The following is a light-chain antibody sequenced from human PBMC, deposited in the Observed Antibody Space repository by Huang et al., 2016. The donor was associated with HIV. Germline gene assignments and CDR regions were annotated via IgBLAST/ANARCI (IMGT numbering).Light chain of an antibody. V-gene: IGKV2D-29*01. Sequence: DIVMTQTPLSLSVTPGQPASISCKPSQSLLHSDGKTYLYWYLQEPGQPPQLLMYEVSTRFSGVPDRFSGSGSGTDFTVKISRVEAEDVGVYYCMHSTQHPYTFGQGTKLEIK. CDR1: QSLLHSDGKTY. CDR3: MHSTQHPYT. CDR2: EVS. J-gene: IGKJ2*01.